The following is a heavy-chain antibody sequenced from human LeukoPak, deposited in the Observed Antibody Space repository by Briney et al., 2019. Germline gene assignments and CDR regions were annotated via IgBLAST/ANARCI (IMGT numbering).Heavy chain of an antibody. CDR3: ARDINTYYYGNVEGYFDF. CDR1: GFTLEDYA. V-gene: IGHV3-9*01. D-gene: IGHD3-10*01. CDR2: ITWNSDGV. Sequence: GGSLRLSCAASGFTLEDYAMHWVRQAPGKGLEWVSGITWNSDGVAYADSVKGRFTISRDNAKKSLYLQMNSLRAEDTALYFCARDINTYYYGNVEGYFDFWGRGTLVTVSS. J-gene: IGHJ4*02.